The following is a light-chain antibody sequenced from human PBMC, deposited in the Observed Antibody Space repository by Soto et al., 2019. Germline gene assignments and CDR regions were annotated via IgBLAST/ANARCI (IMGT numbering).Light chain of an antibody. J-gene: IGKJ1*01. CDR1: QSVSNSY. Sequence: IVLTQSPGTLSLSPGERATLSCRASQSVSNSYLAWYQQKPGQAPRLLIYGASNRAAGIPDRLSGSGSGTDFTLTISRLEPEDFAVYYCQQYGSSGTFGQGTKVDIK. V-gene: IGKV3-20*01. CDR2: GAS. CDR3: QQYGSSGT.